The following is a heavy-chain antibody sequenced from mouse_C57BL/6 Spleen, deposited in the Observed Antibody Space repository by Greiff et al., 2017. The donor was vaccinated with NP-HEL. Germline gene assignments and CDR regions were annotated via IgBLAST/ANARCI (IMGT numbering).Heavy chain of an antibody. CDR1: GFTFSDYG. CDR2: ISSGSSTI. V-gene: IGHV5-17*01. D-gene: IGHD2-5*01. CDR3: AREKWYSNYEAWFAY. Sequence: DVKLQESGGGLVKPGGSLKLSCAASGFTFSDYGMHWVRQAPEKGLEWVAYISSGSSTIYYVDTVKGRFTISRDNAKNTLFLQMTSLRSEDTAMYYCAREKWYSNYEAWFAYWGQGTLVTVSA. J-gene: IGHJ3*01.